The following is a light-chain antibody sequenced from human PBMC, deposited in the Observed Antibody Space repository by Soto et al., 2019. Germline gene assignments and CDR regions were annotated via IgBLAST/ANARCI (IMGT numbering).Light chain of an antibody. CDR1: SSDVGGYNY. Sequence: QSVLTQPPSASASPGQSVTISCTGTSSDVGGYNYVSWYQQHPGKAPKLMIYEVSKRPSGVPDRFSGSKSGNTASLTVSGLQAEDEADYYCSSYAGSNTNYVFGTGTKVTVL. J-gene: IGLJ1*01. CDR2: EVS. CDR3: SSYAGSNTNYV. V-gene: IGLV2-8*01.